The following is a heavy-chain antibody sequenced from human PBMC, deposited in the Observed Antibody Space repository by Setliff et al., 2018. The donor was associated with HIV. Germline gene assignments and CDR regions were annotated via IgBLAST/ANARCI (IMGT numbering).Heavy chain of an antibody. V-gene: IGHV1-2*06. CDR2: ISPNNGAA. CDR1: GYMILGYK. D-gene: IGHD6-6*01. CDR3: ARPRVLDSFDV. Sequence: ASVKVSCKAIGYMILGYKMNWVRQAPGQGLEWIGRISPNNGAAEYAPKFQGRVSMTLDTSISTAYLEIPRLTSDDAAVYFCARPRVLDSFDVWGRGTKVTVSS. J-gene: IGHJ3*01.